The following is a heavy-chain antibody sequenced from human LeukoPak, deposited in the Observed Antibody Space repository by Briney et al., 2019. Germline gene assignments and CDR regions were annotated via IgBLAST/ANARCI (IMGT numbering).Heavy chain of an antibody. CDR1: GGSISSSSYY. Sequence: SETLSLTCTVSGGSISSSSYYWGWIRQPPGKGLEWIGSIYYSGSTYYNPSLKSRVTISVDTSKNQFSLKLSSVTAADTAVYYCARASKFGDLYYWGQGTQVTVPS. V-gene: IGHV4-39*01. CDR3: ARASKFGDLYY. D-gene: IGHD3-10*01. J-gene: IGHJ4*02. CDR2: IYYSGST.